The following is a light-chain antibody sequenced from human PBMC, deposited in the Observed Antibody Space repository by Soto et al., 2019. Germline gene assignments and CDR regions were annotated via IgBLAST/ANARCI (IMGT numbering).Light chain of an antibody. CDR1: SSDVGYYNY. V-gene: IGLV2-11*01. Sequence: QSALTQPRSVSGSPGQSVTISCTGTSSDVGYYNYVSWHQQHPGKVPKLMIYDVGKRPSGVPDRFSGSKSGNTASLTISGLQAEDEADYYCCSYAGSYEVFGGGTKVTVL. CDR2: DVG. CDR3: CSYAGSYEV. J-gene: IGLJ2*01.